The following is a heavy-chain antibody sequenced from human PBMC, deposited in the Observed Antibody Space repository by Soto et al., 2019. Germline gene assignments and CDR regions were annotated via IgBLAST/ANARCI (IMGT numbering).Heavy chain of an antibody. V-gene: IGHV4-30-2*01. CDR2: IYHSGST. D-gene: IGHD1-26*01. Sequence: SETLSLTCAVSGGYISSGGYSWSWLRPPPGKGLEWIGYIYHSGSTYYNPSLKSRVAISVDRSKNQFSLKLSSVTAADTAVYYCARVSGSYSEYWGQGALVTVSS. CDR1: GGYISSGGYS. J-gene: IGHJ4*02. CDR3: ARVSGSYSEY.